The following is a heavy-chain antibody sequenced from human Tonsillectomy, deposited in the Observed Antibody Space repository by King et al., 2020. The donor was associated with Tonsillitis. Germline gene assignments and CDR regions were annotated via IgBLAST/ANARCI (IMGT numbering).Heavy chain of an antibody. D-gene: IGHD6-19*01. CDR1: GFTFNTYG. J-gene: IGHJ4*02. Sequence: VQLVESGGGVVQPARSLRLSCAASGFTFNTYGMHWVRQAPGKGLEWVAVISYDGSDKYYADSVKGRFTISRDNSKNTLYLQMNSLRAEDTAVYYCAKDFLGVAVAGSYYFDYWGQGTLVTVSS. CDR3: AKDFLGVAVAGSYYFDY. CDR2: ISYDGSDK. V-gene: IGHV3-30*18.